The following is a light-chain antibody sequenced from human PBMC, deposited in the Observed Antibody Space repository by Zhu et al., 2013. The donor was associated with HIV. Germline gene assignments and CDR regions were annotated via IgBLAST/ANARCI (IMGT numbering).Light chain of an antibody. CDR3: QQYGSSPL. CDR1: QSVSNY. J-gene: IGKJ4*01. Sequence: EIVLTQSPPTLSLSPGERATLSCRASQSVSNYLAWYQQRPGQAPRLLIYDTSRRATGIPPRFSGSGSGTDFTLTISRLEPEDFAVYYCQQYGSSPLFGGGTKVEIK. CDR2: DTS. V-gene: IGKV3-20*01.